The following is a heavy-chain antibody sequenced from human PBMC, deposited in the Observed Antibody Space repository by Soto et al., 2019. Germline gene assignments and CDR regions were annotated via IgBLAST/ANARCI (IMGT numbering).Heavy chain of an antibody. D-gene: IGHD2-15*01. CDR2: IWYDGSNK. CDR3: ARPIVTYYYYGMDV. J-gene: IGHJ6*02. CDR1: GFTFSSYG. V-gene: IGHV3-33*01. Sequence: GGSLRLSCAASGFTFSSYGMHWVRQAPGKGLEWVAVIWYDGSNKYYADSVKGRFTISRDNSKNTLYLQMNSLRAEDTAVYYCARPIVTYYYYGMDVWGQGTTVTVSS.